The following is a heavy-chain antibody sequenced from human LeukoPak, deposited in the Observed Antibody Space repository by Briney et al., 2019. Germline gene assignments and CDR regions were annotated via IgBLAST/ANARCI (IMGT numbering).Heavy chain of an antibody. CDR3: ASLSGSYASWAFDI. Sequence: SETLSLTCTVSGGSISSGDYYWSWIRQPPGKGLEWIGYIYYSGSTYYNPSLKSRVTISVDTSKNQFSLKLSSVTAADTAVYHCASLSGSYASWAFDIWGQGTMVTVSS. D-gene: IGHD1-26*01. CDR2: IYYSGST. V-gene: IGHV4-30-4*08. J-gene: IGHJ3*02. CDR1: GGSISSGDYY.